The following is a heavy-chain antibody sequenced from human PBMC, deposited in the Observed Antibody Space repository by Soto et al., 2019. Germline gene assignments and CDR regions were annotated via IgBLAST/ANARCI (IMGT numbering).Heavy chain of an antibody. V-gene: IGHV1-69*13. D-gene: IGHD6-19*01. CDR3: ARARAVAGPSWFDY. J-gene: IGHJ4*02. CDR2: IIPIFGTA. CDR1: GGTFSSYS. Sequence: ASVKVSCKSSGGTFSSYSISWVRQAPGQGLEWMGGIIPIFGTANYAQKFQGRVTITADESTSTAYMELSSLRSEDTAVYYCARARAVAGPSWFDYWGQGTLVTVSS.